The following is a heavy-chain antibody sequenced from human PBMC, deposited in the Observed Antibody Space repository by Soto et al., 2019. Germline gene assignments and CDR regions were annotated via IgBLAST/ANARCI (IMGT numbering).Heavy chain of an antibody. CDR2: IYYSGST. CDR1: GGSISSGGYY. CDR3: ARGGSSSPYFDD. V-gene: IGHV4-31*03. Sequence: QVQLQESGPGLVKPSQTLSLTCTVSGGSISSGGYYWSWIRQHPGKGLEWIGYIYYSGSTYYNPSVKSRVTISVDTSKNQFALKLSSVTAADTAVDYCARGGSSSPYFDDGGQGTLVTVSS. J-gene: IGHJ4*02. D-gene: IGHD6-13*01.